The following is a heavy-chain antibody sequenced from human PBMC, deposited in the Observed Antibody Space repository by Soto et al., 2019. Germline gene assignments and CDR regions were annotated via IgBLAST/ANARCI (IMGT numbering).Heavy chain of an antibody. CDR3: ARVGLEDAFDI. CDR1: GFTFSTYS. D-gene: IGHD3-10*01. CDR2: ISSSSSYI. Sequence: GGSLRLSCAASGFTFSTYSMNWVRQAPGKGLEWVSSISSSSSYIYYADSVKGRFTISRDNAKNSLYLQMNSLRAEDTAVYYCARVGLEDAFDIWGQGTMVTVSS. J-gene: IGHJ3*02. V-gene: IGHV3-21*01.